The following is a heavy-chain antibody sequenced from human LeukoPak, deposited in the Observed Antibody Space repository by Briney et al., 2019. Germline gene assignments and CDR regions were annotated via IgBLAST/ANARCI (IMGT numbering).Heavy chain of an antibody. CDR1: GFIFSSYT. Sequence: GGSLRLSCAAPGFIFSSYTMNWVRQAPGKGLEWVSCISGSSSYIYYADSVKGRFTISRDNAKNSLYLQMNSLRAEDTAVYYCARDHGDYTSYFDYWGQGTLVTVSS. CDR2: ISGSSSYI. CDR3: ARDHGDYTSYFDY. D-gene: IGHD4-17*01. V-gene: IGHV3-21*01. J-gene: IGHJ4*02.